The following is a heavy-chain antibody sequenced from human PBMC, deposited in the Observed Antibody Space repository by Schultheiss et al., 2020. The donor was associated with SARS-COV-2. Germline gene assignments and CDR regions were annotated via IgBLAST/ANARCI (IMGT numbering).Heavy chain of an antibody. J-gene: IGHJ5*02. CDR1: AASISSRSYY. CDR2: IYYSGST. Sequence: SETLSLTCTVSAASISSRSYYWSWIRQPPGKGLEWIGYIYYSGSTYYNPSLKSRVTISVDTSKNQFSLKLSSVTAADTAVYYCARKRGLGWFDPWGQGTLVTVSS. D-gene: IGHD3-10*01. V-gene: IGHV4-61*05. CDR3: ARKRGLGWFDP.